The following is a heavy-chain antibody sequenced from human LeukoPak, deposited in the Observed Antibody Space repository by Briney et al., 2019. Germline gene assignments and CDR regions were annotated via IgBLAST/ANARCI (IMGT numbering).Heavy chain of an antibody. Sequence: PGGPLRLSCAASGFVVSSNHMSWVRQPPGKGLEWVSVIYSGGQTFYPDSVKGRFTISRDSSENMVYLQMTSLRAEDTAVYYCARGHDYGDYGAFAYYFDYWGQGTLVTVSS. J-gene: IGHJ4*02. CDR3: ARGHDYGDYGAFAYYFDY. CDR1: GFVVSSNH. D-gene: IGHD4-17*01. V-gene: IGHV3-66*01. CDR2: IYSGGQT.